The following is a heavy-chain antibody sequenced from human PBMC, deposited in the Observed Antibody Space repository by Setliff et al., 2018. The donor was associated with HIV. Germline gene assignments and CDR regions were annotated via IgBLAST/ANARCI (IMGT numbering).Heavy chain of an antibody. D-gene: IGHD2-2*01. Sequence: AGGSLRLSCAASGFTSSNAWMNWVRQAPGKGLEWVGRIKSKTDGGTTDYAAPVKGRFTISRDDSKNTLYLQMNSLKTEDTAIYYCTTKPPAADFQHWGQGTLVTVSS. CDR2: IKSKTDGGTT. CDR1: GFTSSNAW. V-gene: IGHV3-15*07. CDR3: TTKPPAADFQH. J-gene: IGHJ1*01.